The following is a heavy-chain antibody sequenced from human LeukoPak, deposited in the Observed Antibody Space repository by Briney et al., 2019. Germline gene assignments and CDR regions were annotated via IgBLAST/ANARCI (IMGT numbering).Heavy chain of an antibody. J-gene: IGHJ6*02. D-gene: IGHD5-12*01. CDR2: VSYDGSNK. CDR3: ARERDPRYYSGYDPYYYYYGMDV. Sequence: GGSLRLSCAASGFTFSNYAMHWVRQAPGKGLKWVAFVSYDGSNKYYADSVKGRFTISRDNPKNTQYLQMNSLRPEDTAVYYCARERDPRYYSGYDPYYYYYGMDVWGQGTTVTVSS. V-gene: IGHV3-30-3*01. CDR1: GFTFSNYA.